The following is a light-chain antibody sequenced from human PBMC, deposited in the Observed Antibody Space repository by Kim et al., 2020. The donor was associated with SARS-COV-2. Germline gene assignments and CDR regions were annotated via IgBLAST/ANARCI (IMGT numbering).Light chain of an antibody. CDR1: QSISNY. V-gene: IGKV1-27*01. J-gene: IGKJ1*01. CDR3: QKYNSAPRT. CDR2: AAS. Sequence: DIPMTQSPFSLSASVGDRVTITCRASQSISNYLAWYQQKPGKVPKLLIYAASTLQSGVPSRFSGSGSGTDFTLTISSLQPEDVATYYCQKYNSAPRTFGQGTKVDIK.